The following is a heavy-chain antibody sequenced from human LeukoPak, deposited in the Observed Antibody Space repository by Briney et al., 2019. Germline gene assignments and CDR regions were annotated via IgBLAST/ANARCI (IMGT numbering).Heavy chain of an antibody. CDR3: ARDASGQTPYDAFDM. J-gene: IGHJ3*02. V-gene: IGHV3-7*01. CDR2: IKEDGSEK. Sequence: GGSLRLSCAASGFTFSSYWMSWVRQAPGKGLEWVANIKEDGSEKYYVDSVKGRFTISRDNAKNSLYLQMNSLRAEDTAVYYCARDASGQTPYDAFDMWGQGTMVTVSS. CDR1: GFTFSSYW.